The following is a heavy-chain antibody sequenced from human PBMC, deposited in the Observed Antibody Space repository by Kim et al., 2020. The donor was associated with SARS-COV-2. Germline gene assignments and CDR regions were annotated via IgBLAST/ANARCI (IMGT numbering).Heavy chain of an antibody. V-gene: IGHV1-2*06. CDR3: GSHYYGSGGYYMVGY. CDR2: INPNSGGT. CDR1: GYTFTGYY. J-gene: IGHJ4*02. Sequence: ASVKVACKASGYTFTGYYMHWVRQAPGQGLEWMGRINPNSGGTNYAQKFQGRVTMTRDTSISTAYMELSRLRSDDTAVYYCGSHYYGSGGYYMVGYWGQGTLVTVSS. D-gene: IGHD3-10*01.